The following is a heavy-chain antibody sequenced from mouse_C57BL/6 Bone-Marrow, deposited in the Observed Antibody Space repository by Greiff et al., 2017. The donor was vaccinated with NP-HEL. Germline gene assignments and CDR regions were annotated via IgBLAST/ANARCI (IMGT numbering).Heavy chain of an antibody. J-gene: IGHJ2*01. D-gene: IGHD6-1*01. Sequence: EVKLMESGPGLVKPSQSLSLTCSVTGYSITSGYYWNWIRQFPGNKLEWMGYISYDGSNNYNPSLKNRISITRDTSKNQCFLKLNSVTTEDTATYYCARAPLDYWGQGTTLTVSS. CDR2: ISYDGSN. CDR3: ARAPLDY. V-gene: IGHV3-6*01. CDR1: GYSITSGYY.